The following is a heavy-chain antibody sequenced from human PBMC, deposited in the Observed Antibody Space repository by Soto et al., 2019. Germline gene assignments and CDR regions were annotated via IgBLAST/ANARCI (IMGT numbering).Heavy chain of an antibody. D-gene: IGHD1-7*01. CDR3: ARAFRGRTSTWYDN. V-gene: IGHV4-34*01. Sequence: QVQLQQWGAGLLKPSETLSLTCAVYGGSFSGYYWSWIRQPPGKGLVWIGRVNHAGSATYSPSLNSRVAISVATSKNQFSLRLSSVTAADTAIYYCARAFRGRTSTWYDNWGQGTLVTVSS. CDR1: GGSFSGYY. CDR2: VNHAGSA. J-gene: IGHJ5*02.